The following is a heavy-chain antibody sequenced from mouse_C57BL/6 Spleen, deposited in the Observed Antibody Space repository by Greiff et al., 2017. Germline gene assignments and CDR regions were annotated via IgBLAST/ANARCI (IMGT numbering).Heavy chain of an antibody. D-gene: IGHD1-1*01. CDR2: ISDGGSYT. Sequence: EVMLVESGGGLVKPGGSLKLSCAASGFTFSSYAMSWVRQTPEKRLEWVATISDGGSYTYYPDNVKGRFTISRDNAKNNLYLQMSHLKSEETAMYYCAREMGFYGSSYVRAMDYWGQGTSVTVSS. V-gene: IGHV5-4*01. CDR3: AREMGFYGSSYVRAMDY. J-gene: IGHJ4*01. CDR1: GFTFSSYA.